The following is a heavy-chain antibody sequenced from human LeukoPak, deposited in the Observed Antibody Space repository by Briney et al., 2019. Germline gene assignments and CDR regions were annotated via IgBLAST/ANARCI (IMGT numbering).Heavy chain of an antibody. Sequence: TSETLSLTCTVSGGSISSSSYYWGWIRQPPGKGLEWIGSIYYSGSTYYNPSLKSRVTISVDTSKNQFSLKLSSVTAADTAVYYCARRMEGKPFDYWGQGTLVTVSS. J-gene: IGHJ4*02. D-gene: IGHD1-1*01. CDR2: IYYSGST. V-gene: IGHV4-39*01. CDR1: GGSISSSSYY. CDR3: ARRMEGKPFDY.